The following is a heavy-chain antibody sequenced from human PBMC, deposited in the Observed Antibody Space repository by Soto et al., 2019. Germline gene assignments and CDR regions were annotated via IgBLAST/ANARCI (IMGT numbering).Heavy chain of an antibody. V-gene: IGHV3-33*01. CDR3: ARSWNDVRNFFDY. D-gene: IGHD1-1*01. J-gene: IGHJ4*02. CDR2: IRSDGRNT. Sequence: GGSLRLSCAASGFIFSSYGMHWVRQAPGKGLEWVALIRSDGRNTYYADSVEGRFTISRDNSHSTLYLQMDSLRAEDTAVYYCARSWNDVRNFFDYWGQGTLVTVSS. CDR1: GFIFSSYG.